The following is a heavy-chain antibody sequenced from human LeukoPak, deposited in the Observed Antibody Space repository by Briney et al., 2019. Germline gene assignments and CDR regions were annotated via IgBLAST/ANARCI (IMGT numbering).Heavy chain of an antibody. CDR2: INPNSGGT. J-gene: IGHJ6*03. D-gene: IGHD4-17*01. CDR1: GYTFTGYY. CDR3: ARADYGDSMDV. V-gene: IGHV1-2*02. Sequence: ASVKVSCKASGYTFTGYYMHWVRQAPGQGLEWMGWINPNSGGTNYAQKFQGRVTMTRDTSISTAYMELRSLSSDDTAVYYCARADYGDSMDVWGKGTTVTISS.